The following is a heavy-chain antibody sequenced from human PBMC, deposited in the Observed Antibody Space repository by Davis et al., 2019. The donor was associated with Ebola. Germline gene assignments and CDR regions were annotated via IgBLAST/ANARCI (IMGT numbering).Heavy chain of an antibody. CDR2: IYHSGST. J-gene: IGHJ4*02. D-gene: IGHD5-12*01. CDR1: GGSFSGYY. CDR3: ARDGGYSGYEGFDY. Sequence: GSLRLSCAVYGGSFSGYYWSWIRQPPGKGLEWIGEIYHSGSTNYNPSLKSRVTISVDKSKNQFSLKLSSVTAADTAVYYCARDGGYSGYEGFDYWGQGTLVTVSS. V-gene: IGHV4-34*01.